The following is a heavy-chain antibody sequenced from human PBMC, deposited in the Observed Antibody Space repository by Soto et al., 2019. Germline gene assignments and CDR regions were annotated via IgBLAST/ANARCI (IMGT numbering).Heavy chain of an antibody. J-gene: IGHJ4*02. CDR3: ARGPPFGY. D-gene: IGHD3-10*01. CDR2: IYHSGST. Sequence: QLQLQESGSGLVKPSQTLSLTCAVSGGSISSGGYSWSWIRQPPGKGLEWIGYIYHSGSTYYNPSPQGWGTLPVDRSKNQFSLKLNSVTAADTAVYYCARGPPFGYWGQGTLVTVSS. V-gene: IGHV4-30-2*01. CDR1: GGSISSGGYS.